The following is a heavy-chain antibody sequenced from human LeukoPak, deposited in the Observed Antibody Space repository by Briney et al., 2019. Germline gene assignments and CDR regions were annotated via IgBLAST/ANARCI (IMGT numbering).Heavy chain of an antibody. D-gene: IGHD6-19*01. Sequence: ASVKVSCKPSGYTFTGYYMHWVRQAPGQELEWMGWINPSSGGTNYAQKFQGRVTMTRDTSISTVYMELSSLRSDDTAVYYCAAYASAWYVVYWGQGTLVTVSS. CDR1: GYTFTGYY. CDR2: INPSSGGT. V-gene: IGHV1-2*02. J-gene: IGHJ4*02. CDR3: AAYASAWYVVY.